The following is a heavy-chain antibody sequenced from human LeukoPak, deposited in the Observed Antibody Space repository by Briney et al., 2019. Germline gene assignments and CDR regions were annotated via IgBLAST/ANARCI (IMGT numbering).Heavy chain of an antibody. CDR1: DGSSSSRHW. V-gene: IGHV4-4*02. CDR3: ARQERYYGSGSYTYFQH. J-gene: IGHJ1*01. CDR2: IYHSGGT. Sequence: SETLSLTCTVSDGSSSSRHWWSWVRQPPGKGLEWIADIYHSGGTNYNPSLKSRVTMSIDKSKNHFSLNLNSVTAADTAMYYCARQERYYGSGSYTYFQHWGQGTLVTVSS. D-gene: IGHD3-10*01.